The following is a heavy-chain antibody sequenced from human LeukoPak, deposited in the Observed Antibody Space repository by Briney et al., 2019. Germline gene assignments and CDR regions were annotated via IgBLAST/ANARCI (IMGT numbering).Heavy chain of an antibody. D-gene: IGHD5-24*01. CDR3: AKDIQLSA. CDR1: GFNFNDAA. CDR2: IASSGRNT. J-gene: IGHJ3*01. Sequence: GGSLILSCAASGFNFNDAAMTWVRQAPGKGLEWVSIIASSGRNTYQTDSVRGRFTISRDNSKKTLSLQMNSLRVEDTAIYYCAKDIQLSAWGLGTMVTVSS. V-gene: IGHV3-23*01.